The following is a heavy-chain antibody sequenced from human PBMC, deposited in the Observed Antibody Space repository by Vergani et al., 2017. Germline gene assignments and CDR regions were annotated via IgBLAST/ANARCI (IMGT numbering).Heavy chain of an antibody. CDR2: ISSSSSYI. CDR1: GFTFSSYS. CDR3: AREGDIVVVPAAIYYYYGMDV. V-gene: IGHV3-21*01. J-gene: IGHJ6*02. Sequence: EVQLVESGGGLVKPGGSLRLSCAASGFTFSSYSMNWVRQAPGKGLEWVSSISSSSSYIYYADSMKGRCTISRDNAKNSLYLQMNSLRAEDTAVYYCAREGDIVVVPAAIYYYYGMDVWGQGTTVTVSS. D-gene: IGHD2-2*01.